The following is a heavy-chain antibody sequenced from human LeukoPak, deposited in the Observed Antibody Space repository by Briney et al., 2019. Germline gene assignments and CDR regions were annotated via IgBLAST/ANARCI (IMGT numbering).Heavy chain of an antibody. D-gene: IGHD3-3*01. V-gene: IGHV4-39*01. J-gene: IGHJ4*02. Sequence: PSEALSLTCTVSGDSIRDDNYFWGWIRQPSGKGLEWIVSINYGGSTYYNPSLETRVTMSLDTSKHQISLKLNSVTATDTAVYYCARHQFYGVSQPHPFDSWGQGILVTVSS. CDR1: GDSIRDDNYF. CDR2: INYGGST. CDR3: ARHQFYGVSQPHPFDS.